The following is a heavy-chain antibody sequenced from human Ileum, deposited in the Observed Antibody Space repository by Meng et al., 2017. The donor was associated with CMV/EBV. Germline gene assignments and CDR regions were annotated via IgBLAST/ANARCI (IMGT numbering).Heavy chain of an antibody. CDR1: EFPFSSYG. J-gene: IGHJ4*02. V-gene: IGHV3-30*02. CDR3: AKVGGALQLLRGGFDS. Sequence: GESLKISCAASEFPFSSYGMHWVRQAPGKGLQGVAFIRYDGRDKYYADSVKGRFTISSNNSRNMVYLQMNTLRAEDTAVYYCAKVGGALQLLRGGFDSWGQGTLVTVSS. D-gene: IGHD3-16*01. CDR2: IRYDGRDK.